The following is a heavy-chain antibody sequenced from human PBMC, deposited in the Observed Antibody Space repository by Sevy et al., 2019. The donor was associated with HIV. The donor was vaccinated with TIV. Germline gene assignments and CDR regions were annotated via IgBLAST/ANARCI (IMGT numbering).Heavy chain of an antibody. J-gene: IGHJ6*02. Sequence: ASVKVSCKASGYTFTGYYIHWVRQAPGQGLEWMGWINPYSGGTNYAQKFQGRVTMTRDTSIITAYMELSRLRSDDTALYYCARDNDYCTSSNVPLYGMDVWGQGTTVTVSS. CDR2: INPYSGGT. CDR3: ARDNDYCTSSNVPLYGMDV. V-gene: IGHV1-2*02. CDR1: GYTFTGYY. D-gene: IGHD2-2*01.